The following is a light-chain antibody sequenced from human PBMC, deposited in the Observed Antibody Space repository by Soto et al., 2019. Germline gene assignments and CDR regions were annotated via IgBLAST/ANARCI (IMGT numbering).Light chain of an antibody. CDR3: QQYPTWT. CDR2: GAS. CDR1: QSVSSSY. J-gene: IGKJ1*01. Sequence: EIVLTQSPGTLCLSPGERATLSCRASQSVSSSYLAWYQQKPGQAPRLLIYGASSRATGIPDRFSGSGSGTDFTLTISRLEPEDFAVYYCQQYPTWTFGQGTKVDIK. V-gene: IGKV3-20*01.